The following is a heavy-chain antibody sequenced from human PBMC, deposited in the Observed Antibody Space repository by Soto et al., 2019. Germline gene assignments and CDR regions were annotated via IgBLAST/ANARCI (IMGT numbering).Heavy chain of an antibody. CDR2: ISAYNGNT. CDR3: ARMGSSSVYYYYGMDV. D-gene: IGHD6-13*01. CDR1: GYTFTSYG. J-gene: IGHJ6*02. V-gene: IGHV1-18*01. Sequence: QVQLVQSGAEVKKPGASVKVSCKASGYTFTSYGISWVRQAPGQGLEWMGWISAYNGNTNYAQKRQGRVTMTTDTSTSTADMELRSLRSDDTAVYYCARMGSSSVYYYYGMDVWGQGTTVTVSS.